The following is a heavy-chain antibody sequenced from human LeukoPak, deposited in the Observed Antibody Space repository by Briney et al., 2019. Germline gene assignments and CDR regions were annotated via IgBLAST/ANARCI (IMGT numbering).Heavy chain of an antibody. D-gene: IGHD2-2*01. V-gene: IGHV4-39*01. CDR3: ARGCDSTSCYNHYYFGMDV. Sequence: SETLSLTCTVSGGSISSGSFYWGWIRQPPGKGLEWIGSIYYSGSTYYNPSLKSRVTISVDTSKNQFSLKLSSVTAADTAVYYCARGCDSTSCYNHYYFGMDVWGQGTTVTVSS. CDR1: GGSISSGSFY. J-gene: IGHJ6*02. CDR2: IYYSGST.